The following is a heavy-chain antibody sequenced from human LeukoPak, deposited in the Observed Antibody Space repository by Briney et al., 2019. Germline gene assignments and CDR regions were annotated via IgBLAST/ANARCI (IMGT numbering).Heavy chain of an antibody. CDR2: ISGSGGST. V-gene: IGHV3-23*01. CDR1: GFTFNSYA. CDR3: AKAFLDY. Sequence: GGSLRLPCSPSGFTFNSYAMSWVRQAPGKGLEWVSAISGSGGSTYYADSVKGRFTISRDNSKNPLYLQMNSLRAEDTAVYYCAKAFLDYWGQGTLVTVSS. J-gene: IGHJ4*02.